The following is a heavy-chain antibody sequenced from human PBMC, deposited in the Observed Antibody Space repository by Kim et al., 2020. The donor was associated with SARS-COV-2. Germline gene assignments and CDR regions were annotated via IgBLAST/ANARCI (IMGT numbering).Heavy chain of an antibody. Sequence: SETLSLTCAVSGGSITSGDYSWSWIRQPPGKGLEWIGYIHHRGNTYYNPSLKTRVTISVDRSKNQFSLNLSSVTAADTAVYYCARGTTCSGGSCYLSNW. D-gene: IGHD2-15*01. CDR2: IHHRGNT. V-gene: IGHV4-30-2*01. CDR1: GGSITSGDYS. J-gene: IGHJ5*01. CDR3: ARGTTCSGGSCYLSNW.